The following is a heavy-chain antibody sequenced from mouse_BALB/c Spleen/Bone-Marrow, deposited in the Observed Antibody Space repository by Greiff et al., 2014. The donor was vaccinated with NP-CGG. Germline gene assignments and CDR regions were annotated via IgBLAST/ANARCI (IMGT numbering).Heavy chain of an antibody. CDR1: GYSFTGYT. CDR3: ARVYYGSSTYYFDY. J-gene: IGHJ2*01. V-gene: IGHV1-18*01. Sequence: VQLKESGPELVKPGASMKISCKASGYSFTGYTMNWVKQSHGKNLEWIGLINPYNGGTSYNQKFKGKATLTVDKSSSTAYMELLSLTSEDSAVYYCARVYYGSSTYYFDYWGQGTTLTVSS. D-gene: IGHD1-1*01. CDR2: INPYNGGT.